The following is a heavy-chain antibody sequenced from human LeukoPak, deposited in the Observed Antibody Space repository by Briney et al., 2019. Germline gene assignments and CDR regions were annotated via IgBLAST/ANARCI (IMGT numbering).Heavy chain of an antibody. CDR3: ATPPECSSTSCLSY. V-gene: IGHV1-2*06. D-gene: IGHD2-2*01. CDR2: INPNSGVT. CDR1: GYTFTGYY. J-gene: IGHJ4*02. Sequence: GASVKVSCKASGYTFTGYYMHWVRQAPGQGLEWMGRINPNSGVTNFAQKFQGRVTMTRDTSISTAYMEPSRLRSDDTAVYYCATPPECSSTSCLSYWGQGTLVTVS.